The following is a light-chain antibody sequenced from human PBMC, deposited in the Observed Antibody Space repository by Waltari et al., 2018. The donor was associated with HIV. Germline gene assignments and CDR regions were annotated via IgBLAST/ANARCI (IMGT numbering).Light chain of an antibody. J-gene: IGKJ1*01. CDR2: WAA. CDR3: QQYYNTPPT. Sequence: DIVMTQSPDSLALSLGERATISCKSSQSIFYSSKNKKYLAWYQQKAGQTPKLLISWAATRESGVPDRFSGSGSGTDFALTISNLQSEDVARYFGQQYYNTPPTFGQGTRVEI. CDR1: QSIFYSSKNKKY. V-gene: IGKV4-1*01.